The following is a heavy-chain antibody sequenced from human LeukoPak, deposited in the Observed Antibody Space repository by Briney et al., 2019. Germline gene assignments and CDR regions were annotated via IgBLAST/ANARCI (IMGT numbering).Heavy chain of an antibody. CDR3: ARDSPEYGYYFDY. Sequence: ASVKVSCKASGYTCTGYYMHWVRQAPGQGLEWMGWINPNSGGTNYAQKFQGRVTMTRDTSISTAYMELSRLRSDDTAVYYCARDSPEYGYYFDYWGQGTLVTVSS. V-gene: IGHV1-2*02. CDR1: GYTCTGYY. J-gene: IGHJ4*02. D-gene: IGHD2/OR15-2a*01. CDR2: INPNSGGT.